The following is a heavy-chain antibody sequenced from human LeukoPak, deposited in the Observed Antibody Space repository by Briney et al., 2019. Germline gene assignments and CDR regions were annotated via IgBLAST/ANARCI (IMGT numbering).Heavy chain of an antibody. D-gene: IGHD3-22*01. J-gene: IGHJ5*02. V-gene: IGHV4-39*01. Sequence: KPSETLSLTCTVSGGSISSSSYYWGWIRQPPGKGLEWIGSIYYSGSTYYNPSLKSRVTISVDTSKNQFSLKLSSVTAADTAVYYCARHVSTQTPEYYYDNDFNWFDPWGQGTLVTVSS. CDR3: ARHVSTQTPEYYYDNDFNWFDP. CDR2: IYYSGST. CDR1: GGSISSSSYY.